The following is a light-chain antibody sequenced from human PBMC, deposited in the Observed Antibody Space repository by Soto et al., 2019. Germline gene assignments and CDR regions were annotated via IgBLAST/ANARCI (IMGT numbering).Light chain of an antibody. CDR1: NNDVGRYNL. J-gene: IGLJ2*01. CDR2: AVN. V-gene: IGLV2-23*02. Sequence: QSALTQPASVSGSPGQSITFSCTGTNNDVGRYNLVSWYQQHPAKAPKLIIYAVNKWPSGVSNRFSGSKFANTASLTISGLQAEDEADYYCCSNAGGGTVVFGGGTKVTVL. CDR3: CSNAGGGTVV.